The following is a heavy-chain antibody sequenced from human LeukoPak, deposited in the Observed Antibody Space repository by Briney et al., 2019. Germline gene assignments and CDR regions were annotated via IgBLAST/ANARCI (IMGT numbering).Heavy chain of an antibody. CDR3: AKDSFSYSSTWLVGFEI. Sequence: GGSLRLSCAASGFTYSSYGMHWVRQAPGKGLEWVAFIWYDGSDKYYAASVKGRFTISRDNSKNTLYLEMNSLRAEDTALYYCAKDSFSYSSTWLVGFEIWGQGTMVTVSS. J-gene: IGHJ3*02. D-gene: IGHD6-13*01. CDR1: GFTYSSYG. V-gene: IGHV3-30*02. CDR2: IWYDGSDK.